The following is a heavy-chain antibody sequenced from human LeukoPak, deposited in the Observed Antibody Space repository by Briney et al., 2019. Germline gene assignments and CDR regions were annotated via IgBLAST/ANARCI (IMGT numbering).Heavy chain of an antibody. J-gene: IGHJ4*02. V-gene: IGHV4-4*07. Sequence: PSPTLSLTRTVAGASISSYYWSWIRQHAGKGLECIGRIDTSGSTNYNPSLKSLATMSLDTSQNQFSLKLSSVTAADTAVDYCARNDPSFDYWGQGTLVTVSS. CDR1: GASISSYY. CDR2: IDTSGST. CDR3: ARNDPSFDY. D-gene: IGHD1-1*01.